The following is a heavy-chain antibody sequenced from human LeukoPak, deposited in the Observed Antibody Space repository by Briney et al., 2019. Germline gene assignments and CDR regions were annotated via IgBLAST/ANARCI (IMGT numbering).Heavy chain of an antibody. J-gene: IGHJ4*02. D-gene: IGHD2-15*01. CDR1: GFTLSNAY. V-gene: IGHV3-15*01. Sequence: PGGSLRLSCAASGFTLSNAYMSWVRQAPGKGREWVGRIKNKTNGGTTDYAAPVKGRFTISRDDSKNTLYLQMNSLRAEDTAVYYCAKATEGVVVAADFDYWGQGTLVTVSS. CDR3: AKATEGVVVAADFDY. CDR2: IKNKTNGGTT.